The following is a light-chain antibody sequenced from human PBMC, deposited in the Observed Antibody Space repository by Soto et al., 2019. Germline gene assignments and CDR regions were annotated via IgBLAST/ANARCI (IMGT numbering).Light chain of an antibody. CDR3: QQYNTYV. J-gene: IGKJ1*01. CDR2: DAS. V-gene: IGKV1-5*01. Sequence: DIQMTQSPSTLSASVGDRVTITCRASQSIASWLAWYQQKPGKAPELLIYDASSLKSGVPSRFSGSGSGTGFTLTISDLQPGDFATYFCQQYNTYVFGQGTKVDIK. CDR1: QSIASW.